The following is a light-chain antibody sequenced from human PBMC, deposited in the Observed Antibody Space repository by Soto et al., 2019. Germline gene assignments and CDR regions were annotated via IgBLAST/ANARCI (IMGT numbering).Light chain of an antibody. J-gene: IGKJ3*01. CDR2: EIS. V-gene: IGKV2-24*01. CDR3: MQARQSPT. Sequence: DIVMTQTPLSLQVTLGQPASISCRSSQSLVHTNGKTYLSWLHQRPGQPPRLLIYEISNRFFGVPDRFSGSGAGTEFTLKITRVEVEDVGVYYCMQARQSPTFGPGTRVDIE. CDR1: QSLVHTNGKTY.